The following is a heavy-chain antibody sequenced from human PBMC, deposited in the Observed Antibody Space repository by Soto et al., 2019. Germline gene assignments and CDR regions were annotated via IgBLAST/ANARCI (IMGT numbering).Heavy chain of an antibody. CDR2: ISGSGGST. CDR1: GFTFSSYA. CDR3: AKGRLRWGYYFDY. J-gene: IGHJ4*02. V-gene: IGHV3-23*01. Sequence: EVQLLESGGGLVQPGGSLRLSCSASGFTFSSYAMSWVRQAPGKGLEWVSEISGSGGSTYYADSVKGRFTISRDNSKNTLYRQMNSLRAEDTAVYYCAKGRLRWGYYFDYWGKGTMVTVSS. D-gene: IGHD4-17*01.